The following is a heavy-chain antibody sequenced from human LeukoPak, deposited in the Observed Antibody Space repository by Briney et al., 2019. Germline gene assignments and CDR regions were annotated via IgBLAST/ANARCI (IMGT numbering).Heavy chain of an antibody. J-gene: IGHJ4*02. CDR2: IRYDGSNK. V-gene: IGHV3-30*02. CDR1: GFTFSSYG. D-gene: IGHD3-3*01. Sequence: GGSLRLSCAASGFTFSSYGMHWVRQAPGKGLEWVAFIRYDGSNKYYADSVKGRFTISRDNAKNSLYLQMNSLRAEDTAVYYCARAKGSFGVVTFFDYWGQGTLVTVSS. CDR3: ARAKGSFGVVTFFDY.